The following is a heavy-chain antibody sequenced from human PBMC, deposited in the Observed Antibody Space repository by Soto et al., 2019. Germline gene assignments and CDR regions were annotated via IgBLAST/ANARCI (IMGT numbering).Heavy chain of an antibody. J-gene: IGHJ6*02. CDR2: ISYDGSNK. D-gene: IGHD5-18*01. CDR3: AKLNRGYSYGYYYYGMDV. Sequence: GGSLRLSCAASGFTFSSYGMHWVRQAPGKGLEWVAVISYDGSNKYYADSVKGRFTISRDNSKNTLYLQMNSLRAEDTAVYYCAKLNRGYSYGYYYYGMDVWGQGTTVTVSS. CDR1: GFTFSSYG. V-gene: IGHV3-30*18.